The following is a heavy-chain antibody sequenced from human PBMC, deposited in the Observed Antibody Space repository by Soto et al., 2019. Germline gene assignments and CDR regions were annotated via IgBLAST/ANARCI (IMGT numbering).Heavy chain of an antibody. CDR1: GGSISSYY. Sequence: PSETLSLTCTVSGGSISSYYWSWIRQPPGKGLEWIGYIYYSGSTNYNPSLKSRVTISVDTSKNQFSLKLSSVTAADTAVYYCARYLGYSYGYLDYWGQGTLVTSPQ. CDR2: IYYSGST. J-gene: IGHJ4*02. CDR3: ARYLGYSYGYLDY. V-gene: IGHV4-59*01. D-gene: IGHD5-18*01.